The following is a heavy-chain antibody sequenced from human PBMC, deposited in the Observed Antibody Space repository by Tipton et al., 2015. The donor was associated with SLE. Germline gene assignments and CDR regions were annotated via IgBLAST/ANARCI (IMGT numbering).Heavy chain of an antibody. CDR1: GGSFSGYY. CDR2: INHSGST. Sequence: GLVKPSETLSLTCAVYGGSFSGYYWSWIRQPPGKGLEWIGEINHSGSTNYNPSLKSRVTISVDTSKNQFSLKLSSVTAADTAVYYCARGPHDFWSGYSYYFDYWGQGTLVTVSS. CDR3: ARGPHDFWSGYSYYFDY. V-gene: IGHV4-34*01. D-gene: IGHD3-3*01. J-gene: IGHJ4*02.